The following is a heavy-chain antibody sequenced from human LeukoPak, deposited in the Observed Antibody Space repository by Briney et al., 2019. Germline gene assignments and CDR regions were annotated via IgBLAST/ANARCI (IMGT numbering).Heavy chain of an antibody. Sequence: GGSLRLSCAASGFTFSNYAMSWVRQAPGKGLEWVSAISGSGGSTYYADSVKGRFTISRDNSKNTLYLQMNSLRAEDTAVYYCAKGGSGWYSGYYYYMDVWGKGTTVTISS. D-gene: IGHD6-19*01. CDR3: AKGGSGWYSGYYYYMDV. CDR1: GFTFSNYA. V-gene: IGHV3-23*01. CDR2: ISGSGGST. J-gene: IGHJ6*03.